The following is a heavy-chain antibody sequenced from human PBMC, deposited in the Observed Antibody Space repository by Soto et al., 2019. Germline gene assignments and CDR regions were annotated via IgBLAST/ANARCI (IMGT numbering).Heavy chain of an antibody. D-gene: IGHD2-15*01. CDR2: IKSKADGETT. J-gene: IGHJ3*02. CDR3: AKSGSGGPRPAFDI. V-gene: IGHV3-15*01. CDR1: GFILSNAW. Sequence: GGSLRLSCAASGFILSNAWMSWVRQAPGKGLEWVGRIKSKADGETTDYAAPVKGRFTVSRDDSKNTLFLQMDSLKAEDTAVYYCAKSGSGGPRPAFDIWGQGTMVTVSS.